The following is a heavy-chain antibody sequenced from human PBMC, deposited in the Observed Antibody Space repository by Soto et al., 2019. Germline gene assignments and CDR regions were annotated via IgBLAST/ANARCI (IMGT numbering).Heavy chain of an antibody. V-gene: IGHV3-23*01. D-gene: IGHD6-19*01. Sequence: EVQLLESGGGLVQPGGSLRLSGAASGFTFSSYAMNWVRQAPGKGLEWVSVISGNGGRTDYADSVKGRFTISRDNFKNPLYLQMNSLRVEDTAVYYCAKDNRWLVPTYFDYWGQGTLVTVSS. CDR3: AKDNRWLVPTYFDY. CDR1: GFTFSSYA. CDR2: ISGNGGRT. J-gene: IGHJ4*02.